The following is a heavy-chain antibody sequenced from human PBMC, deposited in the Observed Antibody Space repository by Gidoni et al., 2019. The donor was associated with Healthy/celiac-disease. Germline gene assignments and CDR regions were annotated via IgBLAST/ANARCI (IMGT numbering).Heavy chain of an antibody. D-gene: IGHD3-9*01. J-gene: IGHJ4*02. CDR2: IYHSGST. V-gene: IGHV4-4*02. CDR3: VLWSYYEILTGNYFDY. CDR1: GGSISSRNW. Sequence: QVQLQESGPGLVKPSGTLSLTCAVSGGSISSRNWWSWVRQPPGKGLEWIGEIYHSGSTNYNPSLKSRVTISVDKSKNQFSLKLSSVTAADTAVYYCVLWSYYEILTGNYFDYWGQGTLVTVSS.